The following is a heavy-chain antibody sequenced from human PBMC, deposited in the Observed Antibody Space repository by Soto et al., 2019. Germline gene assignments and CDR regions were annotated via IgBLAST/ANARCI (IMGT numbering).Heavy chain of an antibody. Sequence: PGGSLRLSCAASGLTFNRYWMNWVRHAPGKGLVWVSHINTAGSNTNYADSVKGRCTISRDNAKSTLFLQMNSLRDEDTAVYYCAREFCSGGNCYTYYFDPWGQGVPVTVSS. CDR2: INTAGSNT. CDR1: GLTFNRYW. CDR3: AREFCSGGNCYTYYFDP. J-gene: IGHJ5*02. V-gene: IGHV3-74*01. D-gene: IGHD2-15*01.